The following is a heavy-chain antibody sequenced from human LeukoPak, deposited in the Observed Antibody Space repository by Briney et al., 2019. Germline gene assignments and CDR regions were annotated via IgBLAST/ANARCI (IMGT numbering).Heavy chain of an antibody. V-gene: IGHV3-66*04. J-gene: IGHJ4*02. D-gene: IGHD1-26*01. CDR2: IYSGDST. CDR3: ARRGGVGYFDY. CDR1: GFTVSSNY. Sequence: GGSLRLSCAASGFTVSSNYVSWVRQAPGKGLEWVSVIYSGDSTHYADSVKGRFTISRDNSKNTLYLQMNSLRDEDTAVYYCARRGGVGYFDYWGQGTLVTVSS.